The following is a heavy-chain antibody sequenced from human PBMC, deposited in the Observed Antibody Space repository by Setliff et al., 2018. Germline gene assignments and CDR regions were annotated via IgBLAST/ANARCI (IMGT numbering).Heavy chain of an antibody. Sequence: SKTLSLTCTVSGGSISSSSYYWGWIRQPPGKGLEWIGSIYYSGSTYYNPSLKSRVTISVDTSKNQFSLKLSSVTAADTAVYYCARERMYYNFWSGYSDYWGQGTLVTVSS. CDR3: ARERMYYNFWSGYSDY. V-gene: IGHV4-39*07. CDR2: IYYSGST. CDR1: GGSISSSSYY. J-gene: IGHJ4*02. D-gene: IGHD3-3*01.